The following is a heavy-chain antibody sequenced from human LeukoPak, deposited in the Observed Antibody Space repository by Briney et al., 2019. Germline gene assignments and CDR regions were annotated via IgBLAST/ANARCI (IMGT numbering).Heavy chain of an antibody. CDR2: VNHSGRT. CDR3: ARGDNYKWTI. J-gene: IGHJ3*01. Sequence: SETLSLTCAVYGGSLTDYWWSWTRQPPGKELEWIGEVNHSGRTNYNPSLERRVTMSVDTSKNQCSLKVTSVTAADTAVYFCARGDNYKWTIWGQGTMVTVSS. D-gene: IGHD5-24*01. CDR1: GGSLTDYW. V-gene: IGHV4-34*01.